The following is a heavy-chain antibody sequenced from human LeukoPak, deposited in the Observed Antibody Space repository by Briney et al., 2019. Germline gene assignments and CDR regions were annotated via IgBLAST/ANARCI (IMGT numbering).Heavy chain of an antibody. J-gene: IGHJ6*02. D-gene: IGHD4-23*01. CDR3: ARGVNYAMDV. Sequence: PGGTLRLSCAVSGFTFSNYWVHWVRQAPGKGGLCVSRIHSDESSTSHADSVKARFTTSRDNAKNTVFLQMNTLRAEDTAVYYCARGVNYAMDVWGQGTTVTVSS. V-gene: IGHV3-74*01. CDR1: GFTFSNYW. CDR2: IHSDESST.